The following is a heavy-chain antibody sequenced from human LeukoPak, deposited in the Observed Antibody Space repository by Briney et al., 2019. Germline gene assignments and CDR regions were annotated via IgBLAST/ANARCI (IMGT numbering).Heavy chain of an antibody. CDR1: GGSISSYY. Sequence: SETLSLTCTVSGGSISSYYWSWIRQPPGKGLEWIGYIYYSGSTNYNPSLKSRVTISVDTSKNQFSLKLSSVTAADTAVYYCARGREWELPDYWGQGTLVTVSS. CDR3: ARGREWELPDY. D-gene: IGHD1-26*01. V-gene: IGHV4-59*01. J-gene: IGHJ4*02. CDR2: IYYSGST.